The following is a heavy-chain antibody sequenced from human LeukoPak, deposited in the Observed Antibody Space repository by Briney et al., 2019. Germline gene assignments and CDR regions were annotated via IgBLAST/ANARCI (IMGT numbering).Heavy chain of an antibody. V-gene: IGHV3-23*01. D-gene: IGHD2-2*01. CDR2: ISGSGGST. CDR1: GFTFSSYA. CDR3: AKDGYCSSTSCPGLNWFDP. J-gene: IGHJ5*02. Sequence: QSGGSLRLSCAASGFTFSSYAMSWVRQAPGKGLEWVPAISGSGGSTYYADSVKGRFTISRDNSKNTLYLQMNSLRAEDTAVYYCAKDGYCSSTSCPGLNWFDPWGQGTLVTVSS.